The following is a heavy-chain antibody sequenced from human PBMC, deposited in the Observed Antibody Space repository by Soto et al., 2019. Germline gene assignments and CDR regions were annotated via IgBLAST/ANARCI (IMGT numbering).Heavy chain of an antibody. Sequence: EVKLVESGGGWVQPGRSLRLSCAASGLSFDDYAMHWVRQLPGKGLEWVAGIGWRSFTLGYANSVKGRFTISRDNAQNFLYLQMDDLRAEDSALYFCAKDRLASSRGRFDVWGQGTLVTVSS. J-gene: IGHJ4*02. CDR2: IGWRSFTL. CDR3: AKDRLASSRGRFDV. CDR1: GLSFDDYA. D-gene: IGHD2-21*01. V-gene: IGHV3-9*01.